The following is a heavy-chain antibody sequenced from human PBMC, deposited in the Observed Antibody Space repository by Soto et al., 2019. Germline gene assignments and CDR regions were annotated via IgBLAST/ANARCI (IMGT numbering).Heavy chain of an antibody. J-gene: IGHJ4*02. CDR3: ARQRIRGVRTRGIDY. CDR1: GGSISSSSYY. CDR2: IYYSGST. V-gene: IGHV4-39*01. Sequence: SETLSLTCTVSGGSISSSSYYWGWIRQPPGKGLEWIGSIYYSGSTYYNPSLKSRVTISVDTSKNQFSLKLSSVTAADTAVYYCARQRIRGVRTRGIDYWGQGTLVTVSS. D-gene: IGHD3-10*01.